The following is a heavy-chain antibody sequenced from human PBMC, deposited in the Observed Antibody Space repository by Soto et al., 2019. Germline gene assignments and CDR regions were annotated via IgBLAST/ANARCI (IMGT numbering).Heavy chain of an antibody. D-gene: IGHD1-26*01. V-gene: IGHV3-64D*08. CDR2: ISSNGGST. CDR1: GFTFSSYA. J-gene: IGHJ4*02. Sequence: GGSLRLSCSASGFTFSSYAMHWVRQAPGKGLEYVSAISSNGGSTYYADSVKDRFTISRDNSKNTLYLQMSSLRAEDTAVYYCVKHTVRSGSYPATKNFDYWGQGTLVTVSS. CDR3: VKHTVRSGSYPATKNFDY.